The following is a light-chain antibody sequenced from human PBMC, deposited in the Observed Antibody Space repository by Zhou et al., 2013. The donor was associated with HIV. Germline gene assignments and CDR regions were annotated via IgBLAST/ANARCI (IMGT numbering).Light chain of an antibody. Sequence: EIVLTQSPGTLSLSPGERATLSCRASESISSSFLAWYQQKPGQPPRLLIYGASNRATSIPDRFSGSGSGTDFTLTVSRLEPDVFAVYYCQYYGNSPPVTFG. V-gene: IGKV3-20*01. J-gene: IGKJ3*01. CDR3: QYYGNSPPVT. CDR1: ESISSSF. CDR2: GAS.